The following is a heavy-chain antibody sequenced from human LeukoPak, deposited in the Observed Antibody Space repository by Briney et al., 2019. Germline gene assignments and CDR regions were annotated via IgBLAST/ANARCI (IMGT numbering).Heavy chain of an antibody. J-gene: IGHJ4*02. CDR1: GFTFSSYA. CDR2: ISYDGSNK. V-gene: IGHV3-30*04. CDR3: ARMSITMIVVVSGFDY. Sequence: GGSLRLSCAASGFTFSSYAMHWVRQAPGKGLEWVAVISYDGSNKYHADSVKGRFTISRDNSKNTLYLQMNSLRAEDTAVYYCARMSITMIVVVSGFDYWGQGTLVTVSS. D-gene: IGHD3-22*01.